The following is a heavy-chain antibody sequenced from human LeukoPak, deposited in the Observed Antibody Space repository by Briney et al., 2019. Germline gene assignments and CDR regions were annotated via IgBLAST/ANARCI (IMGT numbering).Heavy chain of an antibody. Sequence: KPSETLSLTCTVSGGSISSGGYYWSWIRQPPGKGLEWIGYIYHSGSTYYNPSLKSRVTISVDRSKNQFSLKLSSVTAADTAVYYCASGVDRLNFDYWGQGTLVTVSS. CDR1: GGSISSGGYY. V-gene: IGHV4-30-2*01. CDR3: ASGVDRLNFDY. J-gene: IGHJ4*02. D-gene: IGHD3-10*01. CDR2: IYHSGST.